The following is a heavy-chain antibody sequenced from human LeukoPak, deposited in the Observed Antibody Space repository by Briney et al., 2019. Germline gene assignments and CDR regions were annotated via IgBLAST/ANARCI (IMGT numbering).Heavy chain of an antibody. D-gene: IGHD3-16*01. Sequence: SQTLSLTCTVSGDSITSGDYYWTWIRQPPGKGLEWIGYIYYSGIAYYHPSLKSRVSISVDTSKNQFSLKLSSVTAADTAVYYCARGLRAQRYYYYGMDVWGQGTTVTVSS. V-gene: IGHV4-30-4*08. CDR1: GDSITSGDYY. CDR3: ARGLRAQRYYYYGMDV. CDR2: IYYSGIA. J-gene: IGHJ6*02.